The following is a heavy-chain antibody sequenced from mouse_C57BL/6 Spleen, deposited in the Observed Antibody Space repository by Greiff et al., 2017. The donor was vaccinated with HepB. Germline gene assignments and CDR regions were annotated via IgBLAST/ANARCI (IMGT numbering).Heavy chain of an antibody. CDR2: INPNNGGT. CDR3: ARLGDSSNFDV. CDR1: GYTFTDYY. Sequence: EVQLQQSGPELVKPGASVKISCKASGYTFTDYYMNWVKQSHGKSLEWIGDINPNNGGTSYNQKFKGKATLTVDKSSSTAYMELRSLTSEDSAVYYCARLGDSSNFDVWGTGTTVTVSS. D-gene: IGHD3-3*01. J-gene: IGHJ1*03. V-gene: IGHV1-26*01.